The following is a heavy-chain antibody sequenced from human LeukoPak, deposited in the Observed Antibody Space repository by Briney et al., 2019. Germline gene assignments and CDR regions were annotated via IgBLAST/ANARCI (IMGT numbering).Heavy chain of an antibody. J-gene: IGHJ4*02. CDR2: IYYSGST. Sequence: SETLSLTCTVSGGSISSGSYYWGWIRQPPGKGLEWIGSIYYSGSTYYNPSLKSRVTISVDTSKNQFSLKLSSVTAADTAVYYCANMITFGGRLGYFDYWGQGTLVTVSS. CDR3: ANMITFGGRLGYFDY. CDR1: GGSISSGSYY. D-gene: IGHD3-16*01. V-gene: IGHV4-39*07.